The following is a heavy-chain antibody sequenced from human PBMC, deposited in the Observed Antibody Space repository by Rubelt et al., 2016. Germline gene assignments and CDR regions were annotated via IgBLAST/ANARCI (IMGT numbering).Heavy chain of an antibody. CDR2: INPSGGST. Sequence: QVQLVQSGAEVKKPGASVKVSCKASGYTFTSYYMHWVRQAPGQGLEWMGIINPSGGSTSYDQKFQGRVTLTRDPSTSTVYMELSSLRSEDTAVYYCARTKTVEMATIPLAYWGQGTLVTVSS. CDR1: GYTFTSYY. V-gene: IGHV1-46*01. J-gene: IGHJ4*02. CDR3: ARTKTVEMATIPLAY. D-gene: IGHD5-24*01.